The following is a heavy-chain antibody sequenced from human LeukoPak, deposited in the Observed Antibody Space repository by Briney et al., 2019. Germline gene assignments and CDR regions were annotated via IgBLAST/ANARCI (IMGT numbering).Heavy chain of an antibody. CDR2: IRSKAYGATT. J-gene: IGHJ4*02. CDR1: GFILGDYA. Sequence: GGSLRLSCTASGFILGDYAMSWVRQAPGKGLEWVGFIRSKAYGATTEYAASVKGRFTISRDDSKGIAYLQMNSLKTEDTAVYYCTRDTAEFYDSSGYAGDWGQGTLVTVSS. V-gene: IGHV3-49*04. CDR3: TRDTAEFYDSSGYAGD. D-gene: IGHD3-22*01.